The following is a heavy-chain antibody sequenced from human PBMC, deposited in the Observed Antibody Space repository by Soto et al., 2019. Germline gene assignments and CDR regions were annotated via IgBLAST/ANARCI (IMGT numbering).Heavy chain of an antibody. CDR2: IYYSGST. CDR3: ASYYPLNCFDP. V-gene: IGHV4-59*08. D-gene: IGHD3-10*01. Sequence: PSETLSLTCTVSGGSISSYYWSWIRQPPGKGLEWIGYIYYSGSTNYNPPLKSRVTISLDTSKSQFSLKLSSVSAADTVVYYCASYYPLNCFDPWGQGTLVTVSS. J-gene: IGHJ5*02. CDR1: GGSISSYY.